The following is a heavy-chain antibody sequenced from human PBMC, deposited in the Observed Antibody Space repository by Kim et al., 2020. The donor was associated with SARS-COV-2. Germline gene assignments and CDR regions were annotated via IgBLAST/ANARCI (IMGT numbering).Heavy chain of an antibody. CDR2: IKQDGSDK. CDR3: AREGTGYYNYYYYYGMDV. Sequence: GGSLRLSCAASGFTFSSYWMSWVRQAPGKGLEWVANIKQDGSDKYYVDSVKGRFTISRDNAKNSLYLQMNSLRAEDTAVYYCAREGTGYYNYYYYYGMDVWGQGPTVTVSS. D-gene: IGHD3-9*01. CDR1: GFTFSSYW. J-gene: IGHJ6*02. V-gene: IGHV3-7*03.